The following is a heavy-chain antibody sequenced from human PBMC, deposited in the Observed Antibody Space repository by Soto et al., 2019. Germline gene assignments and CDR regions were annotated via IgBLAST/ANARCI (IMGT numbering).Heavy chain of an antibody. CDR1: GFSLTTSGVG. CDR3: AHRVLRTVFGLVTTTAIYFDF. CDR2: LYWDDDK. J-gene: IGHJ4*02. D-gene: IGHD3-3*01. V-gene: IGHV2-5*02. Sequence: QITLNESGPAQVKPRQTLTLTCTFSGFSLTTSGVGVGWIRQYPGKAPEWLALLYWDDDKRYSPSLKSRLTITKDTSKNQVVLTMADLDPADTATYYCAHRVLRTVFGLVTTTAIYFDFWGQGTPVAVSS.